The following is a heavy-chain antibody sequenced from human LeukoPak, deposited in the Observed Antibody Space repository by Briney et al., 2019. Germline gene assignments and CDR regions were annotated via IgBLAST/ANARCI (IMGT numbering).Heavy chain of an antibody. CDR3: ARASITIFGARDWFDP. Sequence: SETLSLTCAVYGGSFSGYYWSWIRQPPGKGLEWIGEINHSGSTNYNPSLKSRVTISVDTSKNRFSLKLSSVTAADTAVYYCARASITIFGARDWFDPWGQGTLVTVSS. CDR2: INHSGST. J-gene: IGHJ5*02. D-gene: IGHD3-3*01. CDR1: GGSFSGYY. V-gene: IGHV4-34*01.